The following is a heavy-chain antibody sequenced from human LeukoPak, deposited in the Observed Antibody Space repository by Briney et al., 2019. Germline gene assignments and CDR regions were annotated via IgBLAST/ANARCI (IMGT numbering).Heavy chain of an antibody. CDR1: GYTFTSYG. CDR3: ARDAKYVDIVATSRLKFISYYFDY. J-gene: IGHJ4*02. V-gene: IGHV1-18*01. CDR2: ISAYNGNT. D-gene: IGHD5-12*01. Sequence: ASVKVSCKASGYTFTSYGISWVRQAPGQGLEWMGWISAYNGNTNYAQKLQGRVTMNTDTSTSTAYMELRSLRSDDTAVYYCARDAKYVDIVATSRLKFISYYFDYWGQGTLVTVSS.